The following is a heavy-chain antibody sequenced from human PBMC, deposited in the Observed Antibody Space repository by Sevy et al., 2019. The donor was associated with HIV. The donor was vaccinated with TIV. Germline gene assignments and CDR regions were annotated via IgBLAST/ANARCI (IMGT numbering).Heavy chain of an antibody. CDR1: RFTFSTYA. D-gene: IGHD5-18*01. Sequence: GGSLRLSCAASRFTFSTYAMHWVRQAPGKGLEWVSVISYDGNIEYYADSVKGRFTISRDDSKNTLYLQMNSLRAEDTAVYYCARDGGAYTYGTGKYWGQGTLVTVSS. V-gene: IGHV3-30-3*01. CDR2: ISYDGNIE. J-gene: IGHJ4*02. CDR3: ARDGGAYTYGTGKY.